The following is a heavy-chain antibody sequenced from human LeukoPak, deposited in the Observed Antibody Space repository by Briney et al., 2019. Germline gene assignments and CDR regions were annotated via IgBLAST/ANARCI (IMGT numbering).Heavy chain of an antibody. D-gene: IGHD3-9*01. J-gene: IGHJ5*02. CDR1: GGSISSYY. Sequence: SETLSLTCTVSGGSISSYYWSWIRQPPGKGLEWIGYIYYSESTNYNPSLKSRVTISVDTSKNQFSLKLSSVTAADTAVYYCARNYDILTGYPNWFDPWGQGTLVTVSS. CDR3: ARNYDILTGYPNWFDP. V-gene: IGHV4-59*01. CDR2: IYYSEST.